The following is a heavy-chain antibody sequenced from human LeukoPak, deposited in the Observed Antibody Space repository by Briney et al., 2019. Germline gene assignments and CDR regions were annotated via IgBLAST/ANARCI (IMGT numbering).Heavy chain of an antibody. V-gene: IGHV1-3*01. D-gene: IGHD3-10*01. CDR3: ARDPTRGSGSYSWFDP. J-gene: IGHJ5*02. Sequence: ASVRVSCTASGYTFTSYAMHWVRQAPGQRLEWMASINAGNGNTKYSQKFQGRVTITRDTSASTAYMELSSLRSEDTAVYYCARDPTRGSGSYSWFDPWGQGTLVTVS. CDR1: GYTFTSYA. CDR2: INAGNGNT.